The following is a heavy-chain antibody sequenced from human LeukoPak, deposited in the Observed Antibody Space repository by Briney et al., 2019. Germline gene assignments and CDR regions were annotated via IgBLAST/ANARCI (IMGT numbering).Heavy chain of an antibody. V-gene: IGHV4-4*09. CDR3: ARRRGYCSSTSCSYYFDY. CDR2: IYTSGST. D-gene: IGHD2-2*01. CDR1: GGSISSYY. J-gene: IGHJ4*02. Sequence: SETLSLTCTVSGGSISSYYWSWIRQPPGKGLEWIWYIYTSGSTNYNPSLKSRVTISVDTSKNQFSLKLSSVTAADTAVYYCARRRGYCSSTSCSYYFDYWGQGTLVTVSS.